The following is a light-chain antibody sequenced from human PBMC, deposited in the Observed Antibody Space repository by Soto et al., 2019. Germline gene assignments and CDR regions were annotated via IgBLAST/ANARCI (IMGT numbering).Light chain of an antibody. J-gene: IGKJ1*01. V-gene: IGKV3-20*01. CDR1: QSVPRSY. CDR3: QQYGSSPWT. CDR2: GAS. Sequence: EIVLTQSPGTLSLSPGERATLSCRASQSVPRSYLAWYQQRPGQAPRLLIYGASSRATGIPDRFSGSGSGTDFTLTISRLEPEDIAVFYCQQYGSSPWTFGQGTKVDIK.